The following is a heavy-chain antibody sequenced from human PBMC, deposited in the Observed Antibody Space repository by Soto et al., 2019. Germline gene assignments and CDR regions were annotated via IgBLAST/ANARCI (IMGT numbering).Heavy chain of an antibody. CDR3: ARATKRFGELCWFDP. CDR1: GGSISSGGYY. D-gene: IGHD3-10*01. Sequence: SETLSLTCTVSGGSISSGGYYWSWIRQHPGKGLEWIGYIYYSGSTYYNPSLKSRVTISVDTSKNQFSLKLSSVTAADTAVYYCARATKRFGELCWFDPWGQGTLVTVSS. CDR2: IYYSGST. V-gene: IGHV4-31*03. J-gene: IGHJ5*02.